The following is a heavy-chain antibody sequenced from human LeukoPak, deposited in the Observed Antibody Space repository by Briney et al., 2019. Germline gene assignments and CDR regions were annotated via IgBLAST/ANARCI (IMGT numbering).Heavy chain of an antibody. CDR1: GFTFSSYW. V-gene: IGHV3-7*01. D-gene: IGHD6-19*01. Sequence: GGSLRLSCAASGFTFSSYWMSWVRQAPGKGLEWVANIKQDGSEKYYVDSVKGRFTISRDNAKNSLYLQMNSLRAEDTAVYYCVRDGGVDRLGVAVTDGFDPWGQGTLVSVSS. J-gene: IGHJ5*02. CDR3: VRDGGVDRLGVAVTDGFDP. CDR2: IKQDGSEK.